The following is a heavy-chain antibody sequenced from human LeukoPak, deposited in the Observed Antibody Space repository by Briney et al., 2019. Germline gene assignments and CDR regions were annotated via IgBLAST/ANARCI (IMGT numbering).Heavy chain of an antibody. CDR2: ISSSPSYI. J-gene: IGHJ3*02. Sequence: GGSLRLSCAASGFSFSRYNMNWVRQALGKGLEWVSSISSSPSYIYYADSVKGRFTISRDDAKNSLYLQMNSLRAEDTAVYYCAGSWSPYDAFDIWGQGTMVSVSS. CDR1: GFSFSRYN. D-gene: IGHD6-13*01. V-gene: IGHV3-21*01. CDR3: AGSWSPYDAFDI.